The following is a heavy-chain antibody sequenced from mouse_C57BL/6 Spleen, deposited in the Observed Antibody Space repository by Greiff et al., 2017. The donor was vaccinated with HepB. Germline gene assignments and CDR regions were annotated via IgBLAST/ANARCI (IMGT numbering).Heavy chain of an antibody. Sequence: EVQLQQSGPGLVKPSQSLSLTCSVTGYSITSGYYWNWIRQFPGNKLEWMGYISYDGSNNYNPSLKNRISITRDTSKNQFFLKLNSVTTEDTATYYCARGRSTYVFYAMDYWGQRTSVTVSS. D-gene: IGHD5-1*01. J-gene: IGHJ4*01. CDR2: ISYDGSN. V-gene: IGHV3-6*01. CDR3: ARGRSTYVFYAMDY. CDR1: GYSITSGYY.